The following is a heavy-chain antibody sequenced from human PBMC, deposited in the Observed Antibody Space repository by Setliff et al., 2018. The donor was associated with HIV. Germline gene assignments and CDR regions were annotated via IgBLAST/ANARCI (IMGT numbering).Heavy chain of an antibody. Sequence: SETLSLTCTVSGGYISSGGYYWSWIRQHPGKGLVWIGYIYYSGSTYFNPSLKSRVAISVATSENQFSLILNSVTAADTAVYYCVSGSGSHYNSVDWYSDRWGRGTLVTVSS. J-gene: IGHJ2*01. CDR2: IYYSGST. V-gene: IGHV4-31*03. CDR3: VSGSGSHYNSVDWYSDR. CDR1: GGYISSGGYY. D-gene: IGHD3-10*01.